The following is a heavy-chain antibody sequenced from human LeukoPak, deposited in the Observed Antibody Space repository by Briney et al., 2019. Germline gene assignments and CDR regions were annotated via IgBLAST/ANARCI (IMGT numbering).Heavy chain of an antibody. V-gene: IGHV4-30-4*01. J-gene: IGHJ4*02. CDR3: ARGIAAAGTNFDY. CDR1: GGXISSGDYY. D-gene: IGHD6-13*01. CDR2: IYYSGST. Sequence: SQTLSLTCTVSGGXISSGDYYWSWIRQPPGKGLEWIGYIYYSGSTYYNPSLKSRVTISVDTSRNQFSLKLSSVTAADTAVYYCARGIAAAGTNFDYWGQGTLVTVSS.